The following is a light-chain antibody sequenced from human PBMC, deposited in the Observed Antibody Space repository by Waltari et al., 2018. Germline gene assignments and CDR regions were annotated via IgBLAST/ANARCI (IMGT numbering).Light chain of an antibody. CDR3: QQYFDYPVT. J-gene: IGKJ1*01. Sequence: AIRMTQSPSSLSASTGDRVTITCRASQDISTHLAWYQQKPGEVPRLLISGASTLQSVVPLGFSGGGSGTDFTLNSTNLQSEDFATYFCQQYFDYPVTFGPGTKVEVK. V-gene: IGKV1-8*01. CDR1: QDISTH. CDR2: GAS.